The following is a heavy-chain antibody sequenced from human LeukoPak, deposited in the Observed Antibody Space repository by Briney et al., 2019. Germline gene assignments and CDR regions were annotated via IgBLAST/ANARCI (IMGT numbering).Heavy chain of an antibody. CDR2: IYYSGST. CDR1: GGSISSYY. V-gene: IGHV4-59*01. D-gene: IGHD5-24*01. Sequence: SETLSLTCTVSGGSISSYYWSWIRQPPGKGLEWIGYIYYSGSTNYNPSLKSRVTISVDTSKNQFSLKLSSVTAADTAVYYCESGRDGYNYEIWGQGTLVTVSS. CDR3: ESGRDGYNYEI. J-gene: IGHJ4*02.